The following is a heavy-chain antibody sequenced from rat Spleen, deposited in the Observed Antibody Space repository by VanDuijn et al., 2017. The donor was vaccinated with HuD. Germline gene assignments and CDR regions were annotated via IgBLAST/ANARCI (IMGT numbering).Heavy chain of an antibody. Sequence: EVQLQESGPGLVKSSQSLSLTCSVTGYSITSNYWAWIRKFPGNKMEWIGYISYSGSTSYNPSLKSRISITRDALKNQFFLQLNSVTAEDTATYYCATYSDYATSPFAYWGRGTLVTVSS. CDR3: ATYSDYATSPFAY. J-gene: IGHJ3*01. D-gene: IGHD1-6*01. CDR1: GYSITSNY. V-gene: IGHV3-1*01. CDR2: ISYSGST.